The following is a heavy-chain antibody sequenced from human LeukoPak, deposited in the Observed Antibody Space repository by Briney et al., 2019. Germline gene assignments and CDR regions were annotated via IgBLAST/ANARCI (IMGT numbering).Heavy chain of an antibody. CDR2: MNPNSGNT. CDR3: AKDAAPILWFGKNWFDP. J-gene: IGHJ5*02. Sequence: ASVKVSCKASGYTFTSYDINWVRQATGQGLEWMGWMNPNSGNTGYAQKFQGRVTMTRNTSISTAYMELSSLRSEDTALYYCAKDAAPILWFGKNWFDPWGQGTLVTVSS. V-gene: IGHV1-8*01. D-gene: IGHD3-10*01. CDR1: GYTFTSYD.